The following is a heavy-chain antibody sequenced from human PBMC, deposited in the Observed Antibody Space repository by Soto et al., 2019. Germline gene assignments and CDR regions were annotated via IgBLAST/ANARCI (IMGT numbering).Heavy chain of an antibody. CDR3: ARIIRTLAWDGVDV. J-gene: IGHJ6*02. D-gene: IGHD2-15*01. CDR1: GASISSGDYA. CDR2: IYNSGST. V-gene: IGHV4-30-2*02. Sequence: QLQLQESGSGLVKPSQTLSLTCVVSGASISSGDYAWNWVRQPPGKGLEWLGYIYNSGSTNYNPSLKSRLTMSVDTSKNQFSLKLSSVTAADTAVYYCARIIRTLAWDGVDVWGQGTRVTV.